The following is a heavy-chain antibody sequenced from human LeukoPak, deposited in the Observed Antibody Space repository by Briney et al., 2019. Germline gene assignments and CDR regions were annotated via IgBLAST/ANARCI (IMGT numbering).Heavy chain of an antibody. CDR3: ARRRSSWYGNEYFQH. CDR1: GGSISSSSYH. Sequence: PSETLSLTCTVSGGSISSSSYHWGWIRQPPGKGLEWIGSIYYSGSTYYNPSLKSRVTISVDTSKNQFSLKLSSVTAADTAVYYCARRRSSWYGNEYFQHWGQGTLVTVSS. J-gene: IGHJ1*01. CDR2: IYYSGST. V-gene: IGHV4-39*01. D-gene: IGHD6-13*01.